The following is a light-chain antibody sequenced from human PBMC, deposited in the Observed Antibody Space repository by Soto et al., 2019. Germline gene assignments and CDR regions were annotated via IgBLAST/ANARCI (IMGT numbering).Light chain of an antibody. CDR2: EVS. CDR1: SSDVGGYNY. V-gene: IGLV2-14*01. CDR3: SSYTDSATVV. J-gene: IGLJ2*01. Sequence: QSALTQPASVSGSPGQSITISCTGTSSDVGGYNYVSWYQHYPGKAPKLMIYEVSNRPSGVSDRFSGSRSANTASLTISGLQADDEADYYCSSYTDSATVVFGGGTKVTVL.